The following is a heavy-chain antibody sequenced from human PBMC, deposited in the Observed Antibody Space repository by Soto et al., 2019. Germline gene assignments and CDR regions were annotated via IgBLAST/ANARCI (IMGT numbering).Heavy chain of an antibody. V-gene: IGHV3-23*01. CDR2: ISGSGDRT. D-gene: IGHD2-21*01. CDR3: AKDTVAIRSFYFDS. Sequence: GGSLRLSCEASGFTFGNYAMTWVRQAPGKGLEWVSTISGSGDRTYYADSVTGRFTISRDNSKNTLYLQMHSLGVEDTAVYFCAKDTVAIRSFYFDSWAQGTLVTVSS. CDR1: GFTFGNYA. J-gene: IGHJ4*02.